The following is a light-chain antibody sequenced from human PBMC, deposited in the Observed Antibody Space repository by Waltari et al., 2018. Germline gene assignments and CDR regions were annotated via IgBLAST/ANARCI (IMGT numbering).Light chain of an antibody. Sequence: QSVLTQPPSASGTPGQRITISCSGGSSNIGSNYVFWYQQLPGTAPKLLIYANSRRPSVVPDRCSGSQPGTSASLAISGLRPEDEADYYCAAWDGGLSNWLFGGGTRLTVL. V-gene: IGLV1-47*02. CDR2: ANS. J-gene: IGLJ3*02. CDR1: SSNIGSNY. CDR3: AAWDGGLSNWL.